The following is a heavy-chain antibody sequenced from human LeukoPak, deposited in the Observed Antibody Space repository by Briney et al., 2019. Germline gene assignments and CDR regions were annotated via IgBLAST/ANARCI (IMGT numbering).Heavy chain of an antibody. CDR3: ARGGGGGYYYFDY. V-gene: IGHV3-53*04. CDR1: GFTVSKNY. CDR2: IFSGGST. Sequence: GGSLRLSCAASGFTVSKNYMTWVRQAPGKGLEWVSVIFSGGSTYYADSVKGRFTISRHSSLNTLYLQMTSLRSDDTAVYYCARGGGGGYYYFDYWGRGTLVTVSS. D-gene: IGHD1-26*01. J-gene: IGHJ4*02.